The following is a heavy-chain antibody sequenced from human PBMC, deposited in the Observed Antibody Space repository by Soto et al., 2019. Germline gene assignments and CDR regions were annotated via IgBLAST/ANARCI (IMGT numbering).Heavy chain of an antibody. D-gene: IGHD2-21*01. CDR1: GFTFSDYY. CDR2: ISSSGSTI. V-gene: IGHV3-11*01. CDR3: ARVAREDLHIVVVIANYYYYYMDV. J-gene: IGHJ6*03. Sequence: GGSLRLSCAASGFTFSDYYMSWIRQAPGKGLEWVSYISSSGSTIYYADSVKGRFTISRDNAKNSLYLQMNSLRAEDTAVYYCARVAREDLHIVVVIANYYYYYMDVWGKGTTVTVSS.